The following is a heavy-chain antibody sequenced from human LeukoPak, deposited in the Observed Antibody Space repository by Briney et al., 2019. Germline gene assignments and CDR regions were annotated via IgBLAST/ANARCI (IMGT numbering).Heavy chain of an antibody. J-gene: IGHJ3*01. D-gene: IGHD2/OR15-2a*01. CDR2: IFSSGVT. V-gene: IGHV4-4*07. CDR3: ARGPFRSSSDF. Sequence: SETLSLTCTVSGDSIAKYYWSWIRQPAGKGLEYIGRIFSSGVTHYNPSLKSRVTISLDKTKNQFSLSLTSVTAAATAVYYCARGPFRSSSDFWGRGTMITVSS. CDR1: GDSIAKYY.